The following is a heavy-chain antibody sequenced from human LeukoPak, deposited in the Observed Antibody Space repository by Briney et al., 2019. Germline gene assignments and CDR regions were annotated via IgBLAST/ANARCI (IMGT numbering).Heavy chain of an antibody. J-gene: IGHJ5*02. D-gene: IGHD4-17*01. CDR1: GGSISSSSYY. Sequence: SETLSLTCTVSGGSISSSSYYWGWIRQPPGKGLEWIGRIYTSGSTNYNPSLKSRVTMSVDTSKNQFSLKLSSVTAADTAVYYCARDDYGDYLRPWGQGTLVTVSS. V-gene: IGHV4-39*07. CDR2: IYTSGST. CDR3: ARDDYGDYLRP.